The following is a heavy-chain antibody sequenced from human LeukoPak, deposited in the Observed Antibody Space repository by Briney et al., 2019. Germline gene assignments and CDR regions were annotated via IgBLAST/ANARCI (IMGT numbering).Heavy chain of an antibody. Sequence: SETLSLTCTVSGGSISSGGYYWSWIRQSPGKGLEWIGYIFYSGNTNYNPSLKSRVTISVDTSKNQFSLKLSSVTAADTAVYYCARLGVRGVIIDYWGQGTLVTVSS. J-gene: IGHJ4*02. V-gene: IGHV4-61*08. CDR2: IFYSGNT. CDR3: ARLGVRGVIIDY. CDR1: GGSISSGGYY. D-gene: IGHD3-10*01.